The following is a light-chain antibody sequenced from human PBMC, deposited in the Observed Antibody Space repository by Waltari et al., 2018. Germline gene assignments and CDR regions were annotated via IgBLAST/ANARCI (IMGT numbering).Light chain of an antibody. Sequence: EIVMTQSPATLSVSPGERATLSCRASQSVSSNLAWYQQKPGQAPRLLIYGASTRATGIPARFSGSGSGTEFTLTISSLQSEDFAVYYCQQYNNWPPEIATFGQGTKVEIK. V-gene: IGKV3-15*01. CDR1: QSVSSN. J-gene: IGKJ1*01. CDR3: QQYNNWPPEIAT. CDR2: GAS.